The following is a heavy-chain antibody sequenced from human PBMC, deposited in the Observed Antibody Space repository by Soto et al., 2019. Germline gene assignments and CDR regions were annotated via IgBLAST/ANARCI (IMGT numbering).Heavy chain of an antibody. CDR2: IYYSGST. CDR3: ARDQERDGMDV. CDR1: GGSVSSGSYY. V-gene: IGHV4-61*01. J-gene: IGHJ6*02. Sequence: SETLSLTCTVSGGSVSSGSYYWSWIRQPPGKGLEWIGYIYYSGSTNYNPSLKSRVTISVDTSKNQFSLKLSSVTAADTAVYYCARDQERDGMDVWGQGTTVTVS.